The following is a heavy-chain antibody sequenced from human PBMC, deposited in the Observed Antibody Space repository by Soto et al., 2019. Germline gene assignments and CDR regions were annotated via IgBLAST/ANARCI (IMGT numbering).Heavy chain of an antibody. D-gene: IGHD2-15*01. CDR1: GFTFDDYA. CDR3: AKGGPDGFCSGGRCYFDY. CDR2: ISWNSNII. V-gene: IGHV3-9*01. J-gene: IGHJ4*02. Sequence: EVQLVESGGGLVQPGRSLRLSCAASGFTFDDYAMHWVRRGPGKGLEWVSSISWNSNIIGYADSVKGRFTISRDNAKNSLYLQINSLRPEDTALYYCAKGGPDGFCSGGRCYFDYWGQGTLVTVSS.